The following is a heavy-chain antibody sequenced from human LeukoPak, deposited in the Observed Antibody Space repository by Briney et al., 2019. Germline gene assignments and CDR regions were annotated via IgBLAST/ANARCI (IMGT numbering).Heavy chain of an antibody. D-gene: IGHD3-22*01. CDR1: GGSLSSYY. V-gene: IGHV4-59*01. Sequence: SGTLSLTCTASGGSLSSYYWSWIRQPPGKGLEWIGYIYYSGSTNYNPSLKNRVTISVDTSNHQCSLKLSSVTAADTAVYYCARDRLRGGYDSSGYYRYFDLWGRGTLVTVSS. J-gene: IGHJ2*01. CDR3: ARDRLRGGYDSSGYYRYFDL. CDR2: IYYSGST.